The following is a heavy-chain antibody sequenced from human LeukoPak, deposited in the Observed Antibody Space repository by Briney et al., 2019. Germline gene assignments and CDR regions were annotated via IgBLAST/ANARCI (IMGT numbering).Heavy chain of an antibody. J-gene: IGHJ3*02. CDR2: INHSGST. Sequence: PSETLSLTCAAYGGSFSGYYWSWIRQPPGKGLEWIGEINHSGSTNYNPSLKSRVTISVDTSKNQFSLKLSSVTAADTAVYYCARGPLCSSTSCYGDAFDIWGQGTMVTVSS. D-gene: IGHD2-2*01. V-gene: IGHV4-34*01. CDR3: ARGPLCSSTSCYGDAFDI. CDR1: GGSFSGYY.